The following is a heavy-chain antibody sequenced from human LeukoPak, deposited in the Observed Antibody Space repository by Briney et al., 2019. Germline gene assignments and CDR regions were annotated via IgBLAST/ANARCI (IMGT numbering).Heavy chain of an antibody. J-gene: IGHJ4*02. D-gene: IGHD3-9*01. CDR3: ARGGTQSITIFRGDFDY. V-gene: IGHV4-59*12. CDR1: GGSISSYY. Sequence: SETLSLTCTVSGGSISSYYWSWIRQPPGKGLEWIGYISYSGSTNYNPSLKSRVTISVDTSKNQFSLKLSSVTAADTAVYYCARGGTQSITIFRGDFDYWGQGTLVTVSS. CDR2: ISYSGST.